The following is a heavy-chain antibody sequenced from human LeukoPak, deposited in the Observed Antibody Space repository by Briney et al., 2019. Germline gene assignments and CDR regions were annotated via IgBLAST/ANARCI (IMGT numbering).Heavy chain of an antibody. CDR2: INSDGSEG. CDR3: AKADYDTSGYQYFQH. Sequence: PGGSLRLSCAVSGFTFSGFWMSWSRQAPGKGLEWVASINSDGSEGYYADVVKGRFTISRDNAKNSLYLQINSLRAEDTAVYYCAKADYDTSGYQYFQHWGRGTLVTVSS. CDR1: GFTFSGFW. V-gene: IGHV3-7*03. D-gene: IGHD3-22*01. J-gene: IGHJ1*01.